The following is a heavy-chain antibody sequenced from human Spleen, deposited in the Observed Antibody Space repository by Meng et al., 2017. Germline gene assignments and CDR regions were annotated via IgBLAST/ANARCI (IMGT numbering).Heavy chain of an antibody. CDR3: ATLRAYCGGDCYSHYFDY. CDR2: LSGSGGKT. J-gene: IGHJ4*02. V-gene: IGHV3-23*01. Sequence: GESLKISCAASGFTFSNYAMSWVRQAPEKGLEWVSSLSGSGGKTYYADSVRGRFTITRDNSKNTLYLQMNSLRAEDTAVYYCATLRAYCGGDCYSHYFDYWGQGTLVTVSS. D-gene: IGHD2-21*02. CDR1: GFTFSNYA.